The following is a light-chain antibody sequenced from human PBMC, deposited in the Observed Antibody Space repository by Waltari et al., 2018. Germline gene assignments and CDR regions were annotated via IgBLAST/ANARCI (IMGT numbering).Light chain of an antibody. CDR3: QQYESWPLT. CDR1: QSVSTN. CDR2: GAS. Sequence: EIVMTQSPATLSVSPGERATLSCRVSQSVSTNLAWFQQRSVQAPRLLLYGASTRATGIPAKFSGSGSGTEFTLTISSLQSEDFVLYYCQQYESWPLTFGGGTKVEI. J-gene: IGKJ4*01. V-gene: IGKV3-15*01.